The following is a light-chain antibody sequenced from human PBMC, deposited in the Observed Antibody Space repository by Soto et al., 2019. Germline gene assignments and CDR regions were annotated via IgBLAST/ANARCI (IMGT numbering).Light chain of an antibody. CDR2: EVT. V-gene: IGLV2-8*01. Sequence: QSALTQPPSASGSPGQSITISCTGASSDAGGYTSVSWYQQHPGKAPKLIIYEVTKRPSGVPARFSGSRSGNTASLTVSGLQTEDEADYYCSSYAGNNNYVFGSGTKLTVL. CDR1: SSDAGGYTS. J-gene: IGLJ1*01. CDR3: SSYAGNNNYV.